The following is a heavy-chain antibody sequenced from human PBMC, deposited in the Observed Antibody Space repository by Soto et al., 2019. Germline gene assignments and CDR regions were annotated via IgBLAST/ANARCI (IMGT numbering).Heavy chain of an antibody. V-gene: IGHV1-3*01. D-gene: IGHD1-1*01. CDR1: GYTFTSYA. Sequence: ASVKVSCKASGYTFTSYAMHWVRQAPGQTLEWMGWVNGGSGSTKYSQKFQGRVTITRDTSANTAYMELSSLRSEDTAVYYCARGRLQAGTTVVLNLLDSSGQGSLVTVSS. CDR3: ARGRLQAGTTVVLNLLDS. J-gene: IGHJ5*01. CDR2: VNGGSGST.